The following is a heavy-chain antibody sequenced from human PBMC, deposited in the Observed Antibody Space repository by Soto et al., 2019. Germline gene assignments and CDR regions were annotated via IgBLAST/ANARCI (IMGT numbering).Heavy chain of an antibody. D-gene: IGHD3-16*02. CDR3: AKDVIPCPTPLYDYIWGSYRLGAYDI. V-gene: IGHV3-15*07. CDR2: IKSNTDGGRT. Sequence: GGSLRLSCAASGFTFANAWINWVRQAPGKGLEWVGRIKSNTDGGRTDFAEPVNGRFTISRDDSKNTVYLQMNSLRAEDTAVYYCAKDVIPCPTPLYDYIWGSYRLGAYDIWGQGTMVTVSS. CDR1: GFTFANAW. J-gene: IGHJ3*02.